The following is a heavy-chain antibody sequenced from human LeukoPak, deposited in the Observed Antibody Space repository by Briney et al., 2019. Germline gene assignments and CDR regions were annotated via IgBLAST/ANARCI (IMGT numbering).Heavy chain of an antibody. D-gene: IGHD2-15*01. J-gene: IGHJ4*02. Sequence: GGSLRLSCAASGFTFDDYAMHWDRQAPGKGLEWVSGISWNSGSIGYADSVKGRFTISRDNAKNSLYLQMNSLRAEDTALYYCAKDPYCSGGSCYPEWGQGTLVTVSS. V-gene: IGHV3-9*01. CDR2: ISWNSGSI. CDR3: AKDPYCSGGSCYPE. CDR1: GFTFDDYA.